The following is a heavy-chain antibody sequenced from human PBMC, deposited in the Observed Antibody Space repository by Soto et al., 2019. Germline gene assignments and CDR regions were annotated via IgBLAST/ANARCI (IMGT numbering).Heavy chain of an antibody. V-gene: IGHV3-33*01. Sequence: QVQLVESGGGVVQPGRSLRLSCAASGFTFSSYGMHWVRQAPGKGLEWVAGIWYDGSNKYYADSVKGRFTISRDNSKNTLYLQMNSVRAEDTAVYYCASIAVAGTIFYWGQGTLVTVSS. D-gene: IGHD6-19*01. CDR2: IWYDGSNK. CDR1: GFTFSSYG. J-gene: IGHJ4*02. CDR3: ASIAVAGTIFY.